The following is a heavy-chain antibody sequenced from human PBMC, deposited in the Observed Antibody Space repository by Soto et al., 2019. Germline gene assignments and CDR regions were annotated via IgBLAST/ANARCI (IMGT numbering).Heavy chain of an antibody. V-gene: IGHV4-59*02. D-gene: IGHD3-22*01. CDR2: MYFGGSF. CDR3: ARSYYDSTGFAVDP. Sequence: QMQLQASGPGLVKPSETLSLTCNVSGASVSHGYWSWIRQPPGKGLEWIGFMYFGGSFNYNPSLTSRATISVETSQTQFSMKLPSVTASDTAVYYFARSYYDSTGFAVDPWGQGTLVTVSS. J-gene: IGHJ5*02. CDR1: GASVSHGY.